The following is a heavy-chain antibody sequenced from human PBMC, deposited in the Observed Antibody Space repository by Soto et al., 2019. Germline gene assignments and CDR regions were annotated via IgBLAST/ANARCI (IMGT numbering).Heavy chain of an antibody. CDR3: VRQGIGSLHGLVDV. D-gene: IGHD1-26*01. Sequence: QVQLQQSGPGLVKPSETLSLTCTVSSGPSSSHNWGWIRQSPGRGLEWIGYVYNTVGTSYNPSLKSRVTISADTSANHISLTLSFVTAAATAIYYCVRQGIGSLHGLVDVWGQGTTGSVSS. V-gene: IGHV4-59*08. J-gene: IGHJ6*02. CDR2: VYNTVGT. CDR1: SGPSSSHN.